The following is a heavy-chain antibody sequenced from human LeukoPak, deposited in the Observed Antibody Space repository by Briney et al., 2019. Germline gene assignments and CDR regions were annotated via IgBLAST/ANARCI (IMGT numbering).Heavy chain of an antibody. CDR3: ARGGIAVASRVFDY. J-gene: IGHJ4*02. CDR1: GLTVSSNY. V-gene: IGHV3-66*02. CDR2: IYSGGST. D-gene: IGHD6-19*01. Sequence: PGGSLRLSCAASGLTVSSNYMRWVRQAPGKGLEWVSVIYSGGSTYYADSVKGRFTISRDNSKNTLYLQMNSLRAEDTAVYYCARGGIAVASRVFDYWGQGTLVTVSS.